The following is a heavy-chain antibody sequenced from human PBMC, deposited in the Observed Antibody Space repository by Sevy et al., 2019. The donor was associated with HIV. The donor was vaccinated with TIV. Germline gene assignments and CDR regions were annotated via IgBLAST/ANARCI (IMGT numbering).Heavy chain of an antibody. D-gene: IGHD4-17*01. CDR1: GFTFTSSA. Sequence: ASVKVSCKASGFTFTSSAVQWVRQARGQRLEWIGWIVVGSGNTNYAQKFQERVTITRDMSTSTAYMELSSLRSDDTAVYYCAADPLGDYGYYYYGMDVWGQGTTVTVSS. CDR3: AADPLGDYGYYYYGMDV. V-gene: IGHV1-58*01. CDR2: IVVGSGNT. J-gene: IGHJ6*02.